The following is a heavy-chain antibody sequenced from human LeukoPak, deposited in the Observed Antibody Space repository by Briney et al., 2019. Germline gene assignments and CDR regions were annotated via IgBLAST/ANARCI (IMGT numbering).Heavy chain of an antibody. D-gene: IGHD6-19*01. CDR1: GGSISSYY. CDR3: ARGTRGSGWYGDYYYYMDV. J-gene: IGHJ6*03. CDR2: IYTNGST. Sequence: SETLSLTCTVSGGSISSYYWSWIRQPAGKGLEWIGRIYTNGSTNYNPSLKSRVTMSVDTSKNQFSLKLSSVTAADTAVYYCARGTRGSGWYGDYYYYMDVWGKGTTVTISS. V-gene: IGHV4-4*07.